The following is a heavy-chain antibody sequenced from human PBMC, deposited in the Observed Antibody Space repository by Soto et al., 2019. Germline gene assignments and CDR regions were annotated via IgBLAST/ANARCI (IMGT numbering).Heavy chain of an antibody. V-gene: IGHV4-31*03. D-gene: IGHD4-17*01. Sequence: SETLSLTCTVSGGSISSGGYYWSWIRKHPGKGLEWIGYIYYSGSTYYNPSLKSRVTISVDTSKNQFSLKLSSVTAADTAVYYCARGNYGDYGHSFDYWGQGTLVTVSS. CDR2: IYYSGST. J-gene: IGHJ4*02. CDR3: ARGNYGDYGHSFDY. CDR1: GGSISSGGYY.